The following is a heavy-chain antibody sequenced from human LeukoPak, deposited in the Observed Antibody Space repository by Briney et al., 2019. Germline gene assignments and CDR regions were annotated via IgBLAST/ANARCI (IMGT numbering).Heavy chain of an antibody. V-gene: IGHV3-30*02. CDR2: IRYDGSNK. J-gene: IGHJ4*02. D-gene: IGHD3-22*01. CDR3: AKARSYYDSSGYPD. Sequence: GGSLRLSCAASGFTLSTYGMHWVRQAPGKGLEWVAFIRYDGSNKYYADSVKGRFTISRDNSKNTLYLQMNSLRAEDTAVYYCAKARSYYDSSGYPDWGQGTLVTVSS. CDR1: GFTLSTYG.